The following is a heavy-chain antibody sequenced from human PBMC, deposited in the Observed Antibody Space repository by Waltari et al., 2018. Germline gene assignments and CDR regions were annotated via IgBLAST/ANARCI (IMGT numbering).Heavy chain of an antibody. D-gene: IGHD6-6*01. CDR3: ATSIAARLTP. CDR1: GGPISSSSYN. J-gene: IGHJ4*02. V-gene: IGHV4-39*01. Sequence: QLQLQESGPGLVKPSETLSLTCTVSGGPISSSSYNWGWIRRPPGKGLEWIGSIYYSGSTYYTPSLKSRVTISVDTSKNQFSLKLSSVTAADTAVYYCATSIAARLTPWGQGTLVTVSS. CDR2: IYYSGST.